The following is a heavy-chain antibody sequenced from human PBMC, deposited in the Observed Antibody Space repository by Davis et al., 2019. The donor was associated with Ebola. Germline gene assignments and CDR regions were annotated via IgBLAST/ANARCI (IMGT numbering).Heavy chain of an antibody. CDR1: GGPIWSTNW. CDR3: ARWKTADFWSGLDS. J-gene: IGHJ4*02. Sequence: PSETLSLTCVVSGGPIWSTNWWSWVRQPPGKGLEWLGEIYHTGDTNFNPSLKSRVTMSVDQPKSQFSLELSSMTDADTAMYYCARWKTADFWSGLDSWGQGVRVTVSS. D-gene: IGHD3-3*01. V-gene: IGHV4-4*02. CDR2: IYHTGDT.